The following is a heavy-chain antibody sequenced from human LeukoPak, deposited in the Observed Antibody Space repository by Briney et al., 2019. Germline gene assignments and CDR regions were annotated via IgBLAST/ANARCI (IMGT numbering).Heavy chain of an antibody. Sequence: SETLSLTCTVSGGSISSRTYYWGWIRQPPGKGLEWIGTIYYSGTTYYNPSLKSRVTISLDTSKNQFSLKLSSVTAADTAIYYCARGSYDFWSGSSRRLRRSEFDYWGQGTLVTVSS. CDR2: IYYSGTT. CDR3: ARGSYDFWSGSSRRLRRSEFDY. D-gene: IGHD3-3*01. J-gene: IGHJ4*02. V-gene: IGHV4-39*07. CDR1: GGSISSRTYY.